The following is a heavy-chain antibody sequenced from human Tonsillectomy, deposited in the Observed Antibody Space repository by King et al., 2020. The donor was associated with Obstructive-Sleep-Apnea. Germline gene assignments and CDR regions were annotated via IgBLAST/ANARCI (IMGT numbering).Heavy chain of an antibody. CDR2: ISSSSSTI. CDR1: GFTFSSYS. V-gene: IGHV3-48*04. J-gene: IGHJ4*02. D-gene: IGHD2/OR15-2a*01. CDR3: ARDFSTPPTDFDY. Sequence: VQLVESGGGLVQPGGSLRLSCAASGFTFSSYSMNWVRQAPGKGLEWVSYISSSSSTIYYADSVKGRFTISRDNAKNSLYLQMNSLRAEDTAVYYCARDFSTPPTDFDYWGQGTLVTVSS.